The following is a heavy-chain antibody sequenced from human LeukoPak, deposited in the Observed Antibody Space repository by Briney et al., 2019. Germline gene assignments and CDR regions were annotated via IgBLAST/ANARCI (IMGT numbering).Heavy chain of an antibody. J-gene: IGHJ6*03. Sequence: ASVKVSCKASGGTFSSYAISWVRQATGQGLEWMGWMNPNSGNTGYAQKFQGRVTITRNTSISTAYMELSSLRSEDTAVYYCARTAVGHYYYYMDVWGKGTTVTVSS. CDR2: MNPNSGNT. D-gene: IGHD4-17*01. CDR1: GGTFSSYA. V-gene: IGHV1-8*03. CDR3: ARTAVGHYYYYMDV.